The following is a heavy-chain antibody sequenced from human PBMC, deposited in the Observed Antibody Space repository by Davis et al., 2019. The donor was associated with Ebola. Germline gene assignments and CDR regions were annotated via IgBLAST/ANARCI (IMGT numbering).Heavy chain of an antibody. CDR1: GFTFSSYA. CDR3: ARGSYYGSGLYYFDY. J-gene: IGHJ4*02. V-gene: IGHV3-23*01. D-gene: IGHD3-10*01. CDR2: ISGSGGST. Sequence: GESLKISCAASGFTFSSYAMSWVRQAPGKGLEWVSAISGSGGSTYYADSVKGRFTISRDNSKNTLYLQMNSLRAEDTAVYYCARGSYYGSGLYYFDYWGQGTLVTVSS.